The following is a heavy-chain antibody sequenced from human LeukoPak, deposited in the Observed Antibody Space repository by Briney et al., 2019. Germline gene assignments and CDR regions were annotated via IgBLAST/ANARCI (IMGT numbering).Heavy chain of an antibody. CDR1: GGSISSGDYY. V-gene: IGHV4-30-4*01. Sequence: SQTLSLTCTVSGGSISSGDYYWSWIRQPPGKGLEWIGYIYYSGSTYYNPSLKSRVTISVDTSKNQFSLKLSSVTAADTAVYYCARDLGSGYYARDYWGQGTLVTVSS. D-gene: IGHD3-3*01. CDR3: ARDLGSGYYARDY. J-gene: IGHJ4*02. CDR2: IYYSGST.